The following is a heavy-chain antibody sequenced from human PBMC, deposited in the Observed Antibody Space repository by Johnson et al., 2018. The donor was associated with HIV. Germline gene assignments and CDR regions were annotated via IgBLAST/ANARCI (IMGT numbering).Heavy chain of an antibody. CDR2: ISSDGSNN. Sequence: QVQLVESGGGAVQPGRSLRLSCAASGFTFSSYPMHWVRQAPGKGLEWVAVISSDGSNNYYADSVKGRFTISRDNSKNTLYLQMNSLKTEDTAGYYCTTERGDPLIGADAFDIWGQGTMVTVSS. CDR3: TTERGDPLIGADAFDI. V-gene: IGHV3-30*04. D-gene: IGHD3-16*01. CDR1: GFTFSSYP. J-gene: IGHJ3*02.